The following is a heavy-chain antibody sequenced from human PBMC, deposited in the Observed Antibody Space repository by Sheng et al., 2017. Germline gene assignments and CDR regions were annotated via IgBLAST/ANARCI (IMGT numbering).Heavy chain of an antibody. Sequence: EMELVETGGGLIQPGGSLSLSCAASGLTVSTNYMSWVRQAPGKGLEWVSVIYSGGDTYYADSVKGRFTISRDNSKNTLLLQMNSLRAEDTAVYYCVRGGGRYCGGDCLRTFDYWGQGTLVTVSS. D-gene: IGHD2-21*01. J-gene: IGHJ4*02. CDR2: IYSGGDT. V-gene: IGHV3-53*02. CDR3: VRGGGRYCGGDCLRTFDY. CDR1: GLTVSTNY.